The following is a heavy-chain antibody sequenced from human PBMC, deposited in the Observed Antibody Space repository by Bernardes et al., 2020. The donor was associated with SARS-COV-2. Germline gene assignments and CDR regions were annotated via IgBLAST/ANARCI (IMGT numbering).Heavy chain of an antibody. CDR2: INYSGGT. CDR3: ARVARGRTVVRAAQYFQH. V-gene: IGHV4-34*01. Sequence: SETLSLTCAVYGGSFTNYYWSWIRQPPGKGLEWIGEINYSGGTNYNPSLKSRVTISIDTSKNQFSLNLTSVTAADTAVYYCARVARGRTVVRAAQYFQHWGQGTLVTVSS. CDR1: GGSFTNYY. J-gene: IGHJ1*01. D-gene: IGHD2-15*01.